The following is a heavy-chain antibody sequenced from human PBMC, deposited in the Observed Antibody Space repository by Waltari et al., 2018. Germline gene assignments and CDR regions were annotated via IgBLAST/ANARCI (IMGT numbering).Heavy chain of an antibody. D-gene: IGHD6-13*01. CDR1: GLSFSNYW. V-gene: IGHV3-7*01. CDR2: IKQDGSGK. Sequence: EVQLVESGGGLAQPGGSLRLSCAASGLSFSNYWMTWVRQASGKGPEWVANIKQDGSGKYYMDCVKGRFTISRDNAKNSLYLQMNNLRVEDTAVYYCTRGGRDSSWYWRDWGQGTLVTVSS. J-gene: IGHJ4*02. CDR3: TRGGRDSSWYWRD.